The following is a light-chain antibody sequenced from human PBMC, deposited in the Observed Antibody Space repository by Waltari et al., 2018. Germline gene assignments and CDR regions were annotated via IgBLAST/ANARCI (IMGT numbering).Light chain of an antibody. V-gene: IGLV2-23*02. CDR3: YSYAGASTYV. CDR2: EVD. J-gene: IGLJ1*01. Sequence: QSALTQPASVSGSPGQSITISCTGTRSDIGRFNLLSWYQQHPGKAPKLLIYEVDKRPSGVSDRFSGSKSGNTASLTISGLQAEDETDYYCYSYAGASTYVFGTGTKVTVL. CDR1: RSDIGRFNL.